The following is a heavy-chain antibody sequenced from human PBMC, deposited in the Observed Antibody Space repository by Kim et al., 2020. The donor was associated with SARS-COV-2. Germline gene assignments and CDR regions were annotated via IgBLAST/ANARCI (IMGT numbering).Heavy chain of an antibody. V-gene: IGHV3-23*01. CDR3: AKDDLIRSSG. J-gene: IGHJ4*02. Sequence: STYYADSVKGRFTISRDNSKNTLYLQMNSLRAEDTAVYYCAKDDLIRSSGWGQGTLVTVSS. D-gene: IGHD6-19*01. CDR2: ST.